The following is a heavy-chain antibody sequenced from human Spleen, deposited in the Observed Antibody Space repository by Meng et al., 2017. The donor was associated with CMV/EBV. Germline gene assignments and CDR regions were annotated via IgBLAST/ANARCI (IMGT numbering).Heavy chain of an antibody. CDR2: ISYDGSNK. CDR1: KFTFSYFA. Sequence: LSLTCAASKFTFSYFAMHWVRQAPGKGLEWLAVISYDGSNKYYADSVKGRFTISRDNSKNTLYLQMNSLRAEDTAVYYCASCSGGSCYLVGLDYWGQGTLVTVSS. V-gene: IGHV3-30*14. D-gene: IGHD2-15*01. CDR3: ASCSGGSCYLVGLDY. J-gene: IGHJ4*02.